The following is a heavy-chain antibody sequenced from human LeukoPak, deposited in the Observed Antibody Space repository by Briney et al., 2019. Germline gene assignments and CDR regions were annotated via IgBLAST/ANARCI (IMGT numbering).Heavy chain of an antibody. CDR1: GCTFTGYY. D-gene: IGHD2-21*02. V-gene: IGHV1-2*02. J-gene: IGHJ5*02. Sequence: ASVKVSCKASGCTFTGYYMHWVRQAPGQGLEWMGWINPNSGGTNYAQKFQGRVTITRDTSASTAYMELSSLRSEDTAVYYCARGYCGGDCYNDWFDPWGQGTLVTVSS. CDR3: ARGYCGGDCYNDWFDP. CDR2: INPNSGGT.